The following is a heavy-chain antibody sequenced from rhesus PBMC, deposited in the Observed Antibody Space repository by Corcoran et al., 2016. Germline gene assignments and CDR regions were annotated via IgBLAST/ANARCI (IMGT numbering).Heavy chain of an antibody. CDR3: TREPLFITGTTYRFFDY. D-gene: IGHD1-7*02. V-gene: IGHV3-136*01. CDR1: GFTFSSVD. Sequence: EVQLVESGGGLVQPGGSLRLSCVASGFTFSSVDMSWVRQAPGKGLEWVSYISSPSQTLYYAVSVRGPFTISRDNAKNWLSLQMGSLQAEDTAVYYCTREPLFITGTTYRFFDYWGQGVLVTVSS. J-gene: IGHJ4*01. CDR2: ISSPSQTL.